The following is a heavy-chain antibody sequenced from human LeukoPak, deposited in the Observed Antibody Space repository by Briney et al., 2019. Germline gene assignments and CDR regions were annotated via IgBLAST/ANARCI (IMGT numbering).Heavy chain of an antibody. CDR2: INTNAGNP. CDR1: GYTFTSYA. D-gene: IGHD2-2*01. V-gene: IGHV7-4-1*02. CDR3: ARDIVVVPAAMYPHFDP. Sequence: ASVKVSCKASGYTFTSYAMNWVRQAPGQGLEWMGWINTNAGNPTYAQGFTGRSVFSLDTSVSTAYLQISSLKAEDTAVYYCARDIVVVPAAMYPHFDPWGQGTLVTVSS. J-gene: IGHJ5*02.